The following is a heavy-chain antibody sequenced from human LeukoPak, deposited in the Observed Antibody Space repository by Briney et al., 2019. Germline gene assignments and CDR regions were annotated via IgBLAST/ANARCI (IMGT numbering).Heavy chain of an antibody. CDR3: ARDDNLIHLWAVFDY. V-gene: IGHV3-30*03. CDR1: GFTFSSYG. CDR2: ISYDGSNK. J-gene: IGHJ4*02. D-gene: IGHD5-18*01. Sequence: PGRSLRLSCAASGFTFSSYGMHWVRQAPGKGLEWVAVISYDGSNKYYADSVKGRFTISRDNSKNTLYLQMNSLRAEDTAVYYCARDDNLIHLWAVFDYWGQGSLVTVSS.